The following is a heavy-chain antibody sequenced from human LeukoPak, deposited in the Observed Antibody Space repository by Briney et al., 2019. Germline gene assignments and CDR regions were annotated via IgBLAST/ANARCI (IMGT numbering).Heavy chain of an antibody. CDR1: GGSFSGHY. CDR3: ARGWSYGPPFDY. CDR2: INHSGST. J-gene: IGHJ4*02. Sequence: SETLSLTCAVYGGSFSGHYWSWIRQPPGKGLEWIGEINHSGSTNYNPSLKSRVTISVDTSKNQFSLKLSSVTAADTAVYYCARGWSYGPPFDYWGQGTLVTVSS. V-gene: IGHV4-34*01. D-gene: IGHD5-18*01.